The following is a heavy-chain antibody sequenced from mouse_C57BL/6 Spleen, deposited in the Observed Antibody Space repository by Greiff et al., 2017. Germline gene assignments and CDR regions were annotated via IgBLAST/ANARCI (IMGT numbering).Heavy chain of an antibody. D-gene: IGHD2-5*01. CDR1: GYTFTSYD. CDR3: ARGAYYSNYNYWYFDV. Sequence: VQRVESGPELVKPGASVKLSCKASGYTFTSYDINWVKQRPGQGLEWIGWIYPRDGSTKYNEKFKGKATLTVDTSSSTAYMELHSLTSEDSAVYFCARGAYYSNYNYWYFDVWGTGTTVTVSS. V-gene: IGHV1-85*01. CDR2: IYPRDGST. J-gene: IGHJ1*03.